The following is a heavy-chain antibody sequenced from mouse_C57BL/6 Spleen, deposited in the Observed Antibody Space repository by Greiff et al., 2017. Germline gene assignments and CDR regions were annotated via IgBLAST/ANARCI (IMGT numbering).Heavy chain of an antibody. CDR1: GFTFSSYA. Sequence: EVKLMESGEGLVKPGGSLKLSCAASGFTFSSYAMSWVRQTPEKRLEWVAYISSGGGYIYYADTVKGRFTISRDNARNTLYLQMSSLKSEDTAMXYCTRGRHSSGPFDYWGQGTTLTVSS. CDR2: ISSGGGYI. J-gene: IGHJ2*01. D-gene: IGHD3-1*01. CDR3: TRGRHSSGPFDY. V-gene: IGHV5-9-1*02.